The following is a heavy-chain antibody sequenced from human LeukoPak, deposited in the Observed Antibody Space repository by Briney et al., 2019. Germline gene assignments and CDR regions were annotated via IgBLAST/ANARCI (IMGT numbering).Heavy chain of an antibody. CDR3: AKLPRVSGWYGLYFDY. CDR1: GFTFSSYA. CDR2: ISGSGGST. V-gene: IGHV3-23*01. J-gene: IGHJ4*02. D-gene: IGHD6-19*01. Sequence: QAGGSLRLSCAASGFTFSSYAMSWVRQAPGKGLEWVSAISGSGGSTYYADSVKGRLTISRDNSKNTLYLQMNSLRAEDTAVYYCAKLPRVSGWYGLYFDYWGQGTLVTVSS.